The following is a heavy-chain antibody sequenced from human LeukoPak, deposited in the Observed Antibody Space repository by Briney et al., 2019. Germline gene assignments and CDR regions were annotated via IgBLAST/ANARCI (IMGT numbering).Heavy chain of an antibody. Sequence: GGSLRLSCAASGFTFSGYAMHWVRQAPGKGLEWVAVISYDGSNKYYADSVKGRFTISRDNSKNTLYLQMNSLRAEDTAVYYCAKGSGLLWFGESPDWFDPWGQGTLVTVSS. CDR3: AKGSGLLWFGESPDWFDP. CDR2: ISYDGSNK. V-gene: IGHV3-30-3*01. D-gene: IGHD3-10*01. CDR1: GFTFSGYA. J-gene: IGHJ5*02.